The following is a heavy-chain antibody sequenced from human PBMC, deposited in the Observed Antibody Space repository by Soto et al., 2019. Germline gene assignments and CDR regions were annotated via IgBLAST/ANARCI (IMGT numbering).Heavy chain of an antibody. CDR2: INPSGGST. V-gene: IGHV1-46*01. Sequence: ASVKVSCEASGYTFTGYYMHWVRQAPGQGLEWMGIINPSGGSTSSAQKFQGRVTMTRDTSTSTVYMELSSLRSEDTVVYYCARDRVEGYDFWSGYFILRSDAFDICGRGTMVADS. CDR1: GYTFTGYY. J-gene: IGHJ3*02. D-gene: IGHD3-3*01. CDR3: ARDRVEGYDFWSGYFILRSDAFDI.